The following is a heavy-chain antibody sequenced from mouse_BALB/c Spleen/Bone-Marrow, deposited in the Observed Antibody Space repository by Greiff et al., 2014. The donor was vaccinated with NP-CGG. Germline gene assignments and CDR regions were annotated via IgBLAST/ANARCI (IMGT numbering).Heavy chain of an antibody. V-gene: IGHV1-4*01. CDR1: GYTFTSYT. D-gene: IGHD4-1*01. Sequence: QVQLQQSGAELARPGASVKMSCKASGYTFTSYTMHWVKQRPGQGLEWIRYINPSSGYTNYNQKFKDKATLTADKSSSTAYMQLSSLTSEDSAVYYCARERNWDSFAYWGQGTLVTVSA. CDR2: INPSSGYT. CDR3: ARERNWDSFAY. J-gene: IGHJ3*01.